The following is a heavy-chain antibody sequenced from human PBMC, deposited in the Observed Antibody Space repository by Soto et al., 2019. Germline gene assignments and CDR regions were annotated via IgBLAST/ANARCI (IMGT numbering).Heavy chain of an antibody. V-gene: IGHV2-5*02. CDR2: IYWDDDK. D-gene: IGHD2-15*01. CDR3: AYLPCSGGSCYWFSFSGMDV. J-gene: IGHJ6*02. Sequence: QITLKESGPTLVKPTQTLTLTCTFSGFSLSTSGVGVAWIRQPPGKALEWLAIIYWDDDKRYRPSLESRLTITKDTSKSQVVLTMTNMDSVDTATYYCAYLPCSGGSCYWFSFSGMDVWGQGTTVTVSS. CDR1: GFSLSTSGVG.